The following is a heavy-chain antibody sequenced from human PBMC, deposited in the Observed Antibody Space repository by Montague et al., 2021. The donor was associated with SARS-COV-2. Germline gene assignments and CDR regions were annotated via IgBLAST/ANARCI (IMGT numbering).Heavy chain of an antibody. CDR3: ARGDGLGPYTGYAFDI. V-gene: IGHV6-1*01. D-gene: IGHD3-16*01. CDR2: TYYRSRWFD. J-gene: IGHJ3*02. CDR1: GDSVAEDRVS. Sequence: CAISGDSVAEDRVSSNWITQSPSRHVQLLCRTYYRSRWFDHYEVSMKGRISIKADTSKNQFSLQLDSVTPEDTAVYYCARGDGLGPYTGYAFDIWGQGTLVTVSS.